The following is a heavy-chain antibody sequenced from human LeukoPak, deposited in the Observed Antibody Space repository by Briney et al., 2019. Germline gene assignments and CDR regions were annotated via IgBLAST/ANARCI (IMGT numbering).Heavy chain of an antibody. CDR1: GGSIRSSYYY. Sequence: PSETLSLTCTVSGGSIRSSYYYWGWIRQPPGKGLEWIGSIYDSGSTYYNPSLKSRVTISVDTSKNQFSLKLNSVTAADTAVYYCARRSWYGPSDYWGQGTLVTDSS. CDR3: ARRSWYGPSDY. J-gene: IGHJ4*02. D-gene: IGHD6-13*01. CDR2: IYDSGST. V-gene: IGHV4-39*01.